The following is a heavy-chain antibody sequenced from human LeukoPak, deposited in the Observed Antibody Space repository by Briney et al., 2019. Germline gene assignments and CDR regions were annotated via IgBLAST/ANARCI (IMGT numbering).Heavy chain of an antibody. CDR1: GGSISSYY. J-gene: IGHJ6*02. V-gene: IGHV4-4*07. CDR2: IYTSGST. D-gene: IGHD1-7*01. CDR3: ARCLSEPELAYGMDV. Sequence: SETLSLARTVSGGSISSYYWSWIRQPAGKGLEWIGRIYTSGSTNYNPSLKSRVTMSVDTSKNQFSLKLSSVTAADTAVYYCARCLSEPELAYGMDVWGQGTTVTVSS.